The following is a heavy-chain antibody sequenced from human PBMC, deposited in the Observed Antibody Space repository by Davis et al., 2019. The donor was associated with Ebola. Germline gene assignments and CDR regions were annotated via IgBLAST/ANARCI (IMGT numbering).Heavy chain of an antibody. CDR1: GFSFSIHW. D-gene: IGHD3-10*01. CDR3: ARDPTNYGSEDYFAYNWFDS. CDR2: ISPDGTMT. Sequence: GESLKISCAASGFSFSIHWMHWVRQVPGRGLVWVSTISPDGTMTYNVDSVKGRFTISSDNSKNTLYLEMDNLRPEDTAVYYCARDPTNYGSEDYFAYNWFDSWGQGTLVTVSS. J-gene: IGHJ5*01. V-gene: IGHV3-74*01.